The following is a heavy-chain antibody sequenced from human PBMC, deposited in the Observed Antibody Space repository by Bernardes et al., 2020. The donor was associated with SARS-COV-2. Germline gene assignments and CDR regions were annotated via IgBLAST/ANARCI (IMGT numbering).Heavy chain of an antibody. Sequence: GGSLRLSCAASGFTFDDYAMHWVRQAPGKGLEWVSGISWNSGSIGYADSVKGRFTISRDNAKNSLYLQMNSLRAEDTALYYCATLPEASGWYGFDAFDIWGQGTMVTVSS. D-gene: IGHD6-19*01. CDR3: ATLPEASGWYGFDAFDI. V-gene: IGHV3-9*01. CDR1: GFTFDDYA. J-gene: IGHJ3*02. CDR2: ISWNSGSI.